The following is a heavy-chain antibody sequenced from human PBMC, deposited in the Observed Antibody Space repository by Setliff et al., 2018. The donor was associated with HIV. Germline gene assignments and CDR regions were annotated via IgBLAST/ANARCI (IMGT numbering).Heavy chain of an antibody. Sequence: SETLSLTCTVSGLSMSYNYWTWIRQSPGKGLEWIGYVHYSGSTRYNPSLKSRVTISVDTSKKKFSLKLTSMTATDTAVYYCARGSYDIVGDTRSPDYNYFGMDVWGQGTTVTVSS. J-gene: IGHJ6*02. V-gene: IGHV4-59*01. CDR3: ARGSYDIVGDTRSPDYNYFGMDV. D-gene: IGHD1-26*01. CDR2: VHYSGST. CDR1: GLSMSYNY.